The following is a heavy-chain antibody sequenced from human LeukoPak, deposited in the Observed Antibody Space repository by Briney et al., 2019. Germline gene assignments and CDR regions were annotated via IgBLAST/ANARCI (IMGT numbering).Heavy chain of an antibody. Sequence: PSETLSLTCAVYGGSFSGYYWSWIRQPPGKGLEWIGEINHSGSTNYNPSLKSRVIISVDTSENQFSLKLSSVTAADTAVYYCARYDSSGTEAGWYFDLWGRGTLVTVSS. D-gene: IGHD3-22*01. J-gene: IGHJ2*01. V-gene: IGHV4-34*01. CDR1: GGSFSGYY. CDR3: ARYDSSGTEAGWYFDL. CDR2: INHSGST.